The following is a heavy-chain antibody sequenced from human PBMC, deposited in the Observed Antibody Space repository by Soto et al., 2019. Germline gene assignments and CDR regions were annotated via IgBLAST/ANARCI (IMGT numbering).Heavy chain of an antibody. J-gene: IGHJ4*02. CDR3: AKDGPCFYDTSGRGY. Sequence: EVQLLESGGGLVQPGGSLRLSCAASGFTFSTYAMSWVRQAPGKGLEWVSAISSGGTSTYYADYVKGRFTISRDNSKNTHFLQMISMRAEDTAVYYCAKDGPCFYDTSGRGYWGQGTLVTVSS. D-gene: IGHD3-22*01. V-gene: IGHV3-23*01. CDR2: ISSGGTST. CDR1: GFTFSTYA.